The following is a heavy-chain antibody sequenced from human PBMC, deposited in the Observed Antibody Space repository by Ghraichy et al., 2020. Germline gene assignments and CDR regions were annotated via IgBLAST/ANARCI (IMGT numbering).Heavy chain of an antibody. CDR3: ARGYSSSWYGIDL. V-gene: IGHV1-3*01. J-gene: IGHJ2*01. CDR1: GYTFTSYA. CDR2: INAGNGNT. Sequence: ASVKVSCKASGYTFTSYAMHWVRQAPGQRLEWMGWINAGNGNTKYSQKFQGRVTITRDTSASTAYMELSSLRSEDTAVYYCARGYSSSWYGIDLWGRGTLVTVSS. D-gene: IGHD6-13*01.